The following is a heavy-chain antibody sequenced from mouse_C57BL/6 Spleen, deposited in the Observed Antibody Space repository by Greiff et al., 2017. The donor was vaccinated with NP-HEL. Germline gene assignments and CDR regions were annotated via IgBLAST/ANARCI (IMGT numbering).Heavy chain of an antibody. J-gene: IGHJ2*01. CDR2: ISSGGSYT. CDR3: AILRGDGEDY. V-gene: IGHV5-6*02. Sequence: DVKLVESGGDLVKPGGSLKLSCAASGFTFSSYGMSWVRQTPDKRLEWVATISSGGSYTYYPDSVKGRFTISRDNAKNTLYLQMSSLKSEDTAMYYCAILRGDGEDYWGQGTTLTVSS. CDR1: GFTFSSYG. D-gene: IGHD1-2*01.